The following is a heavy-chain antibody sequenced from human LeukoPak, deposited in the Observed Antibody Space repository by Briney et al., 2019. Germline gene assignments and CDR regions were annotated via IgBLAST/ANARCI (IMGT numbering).Heavy chain of an antibody. CDR2: IYSRGDT. Sequence: GGSLRLSCAASEFIVSINYMTWVRQAPGKGLEWVSLIYSRGDTKYADSVKGRFTISRDNSKNTLYLQMSSLRTEDTAVYYCAKDRQYYYDSSGYYYGPTYYFDYWGQGTLVTVSS. CDR1: EFIVSINY. J-gene: IGHJ4*02. CDR3: AKDRQYYYDSSGYYYGPTYYFDY. V-gene: IGHV3-66*01. D-gene: IGHD3-22*01.